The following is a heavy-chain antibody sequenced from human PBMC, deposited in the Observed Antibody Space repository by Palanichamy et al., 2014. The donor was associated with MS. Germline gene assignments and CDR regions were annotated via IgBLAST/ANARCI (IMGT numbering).Heavy chain of an antibody. CDR3: ARSTIMGAYYFDY. CDR1: GFTFSNYA. V-gene: IGHV3-23*01. Sequence: EVQLLESGGGLVQPGGSLRLSCAASGFTFSNYAMAWVRQAPGKGLEWVSAINRGGDDTYYADSVKGRFTMSRDNSKNTLSLQMSSLRAEDTATYYCARSTIMGAYYFDYWGQGTLLTVSS. J-gene: IGHJ4*02. D-gene: IGHD2-8*01. CDR2: INRGGDDT.